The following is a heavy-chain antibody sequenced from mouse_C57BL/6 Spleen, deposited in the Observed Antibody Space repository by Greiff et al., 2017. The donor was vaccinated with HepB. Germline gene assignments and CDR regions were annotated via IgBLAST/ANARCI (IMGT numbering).Heavy chain of an antibody. CDR3: SGWGDSNYFAY. D-gene: IGHD2-5*01. V-gene: IGHV1-52*01. Sequence: QVQLQQPGAELVRPGSSVKLSCKASGYTFTSYWMHWVKQRPIQGLEWIGNIDPSDSETHYNQKFKDKATLTVDKSSSTAYMQLSSLTSEDSAVYYCSGWGDSNYFAYWGQGTLVTVSA. CDR1: GYTFTSYW. J-gene: IGHJ3*01. CDR2: IDPSDSET.